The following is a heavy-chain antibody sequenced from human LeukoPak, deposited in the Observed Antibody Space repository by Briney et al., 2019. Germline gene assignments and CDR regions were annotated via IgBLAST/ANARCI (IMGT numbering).Heavy chain of an antibody. CDR1: GFTFTDHY. J-gene: IGHJ4*02. CDR2: IGPHSTFT. V-gene: IGHV1-2*02. D-gene: IGHD2/OR15-2a*01. CDR3: VREGEGPLSKDFDY. Sequence: ASVKVSCKSSGFTFTDHYIHWVRQAPGQGLEWMGYIGPHSTFTSSPQEFQGRVTMTRDTSMTTAYMELTRLTSDDTAVYYCVREGEGPLSKDFDYWGQGALVTVSS.